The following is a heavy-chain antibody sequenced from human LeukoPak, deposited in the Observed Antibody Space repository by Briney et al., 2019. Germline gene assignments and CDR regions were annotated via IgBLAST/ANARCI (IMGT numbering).Heavy chain of an antibody. CDR1: GFTFSSYW. V-gene: IGHV3-74*01. Sequence: GGSLRLSCAASGFTFSSYWMHWVRQAPGKGLVWVSRINSDGSSTSYADSVKGRFTISRDNAKNTLYLQMNSLRAEDTAVYYCARVAVPVTTRSHFDYWGQGTLVTVSS. D-gene: IGHD4-17*01. CDR2: INSDGSST. CDR3: ARVAVPVTTRSHFDY. J-gene: IGHJ4*02.